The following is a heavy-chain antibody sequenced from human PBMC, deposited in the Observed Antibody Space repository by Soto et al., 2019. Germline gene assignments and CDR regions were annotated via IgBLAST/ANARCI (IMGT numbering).Heavy chain of an antibody. Sequence: QLQLQESGPGLVKPSETLSLTCTVSGGSISSSSYYWGWIRQPPGKGLEWIGSIYYSGSTYYNPSLKSRVTISVETSKNQFSLKLSSVTAADTAVYYCASVLGYGDYACFDYWGQGTLVTVSS. CDR1: GGSISSSSYY. D-gene: IGHD4-17*01. CDR3: ASVLGYGDYACFDY. V-gene: IGHV4-39*01. CDR2: IYYSGST. J-gene: IGHJ4*02.